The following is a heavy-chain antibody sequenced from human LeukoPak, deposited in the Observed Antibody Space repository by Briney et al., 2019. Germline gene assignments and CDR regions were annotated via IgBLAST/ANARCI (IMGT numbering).Heavy chain of an antibody. CDR3: ARDSGTTGEVKFDP. CDR2: IYHSGST. D-gene: IGHD3-10*01. Sequence: SETLSLTCTVSGGSISTYYWSWIRQPPGKGLEWIGYIYHSGSTKYNPSLKSRVTISVDTSQNQFSLKLSSVTAADTAVYYCARDSGTTGEVKFDPWGQGTLVTVSS. CDR1: GGSISTYY. V-gene: IGHV4-59*01. J-gene: IGHJ5*02.